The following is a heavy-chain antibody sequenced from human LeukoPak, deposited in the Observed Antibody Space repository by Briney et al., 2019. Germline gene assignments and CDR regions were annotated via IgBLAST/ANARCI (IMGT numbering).Heavy chain of an antibody. Sequence: ASVRVSFKPSGYTFTNYYIHWVRQARGQGREWMGIINPSGGRTSYAQKFQGRVTMTRDTSTSTVYMQLSSLRSEDTAVYYCARDKKLMYYYGPTIIGAPGYWGQGTLVTVSS. CDR3: ARDKKLMYYYGPTIIGAPGY. CDR1: GYTFTNYY. CDR2: INPSGGRT. V-gene: IGHV1-46*01. D-gene: IGHD3-10*01. J-gene: IGHJ4*02.